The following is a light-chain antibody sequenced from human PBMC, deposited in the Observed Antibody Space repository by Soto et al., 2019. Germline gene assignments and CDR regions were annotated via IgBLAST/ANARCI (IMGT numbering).Light chain of an antibody. J-gene: IGKJ5*01. CDR1: QGISSY. V-gene: IGKV1-8*01. CDR2: AAS. CDR3: QQSYSSPT. Sequence: AIRMTQTPSSLSASQGDRVTITCRASQGISSYLAWYQQKPGKAPKLLIYAASSLQSGVPSRFSGSGSGTDFTLTISNLQPEDFATYYCQQSYSSPTFGQGTRLEIK.